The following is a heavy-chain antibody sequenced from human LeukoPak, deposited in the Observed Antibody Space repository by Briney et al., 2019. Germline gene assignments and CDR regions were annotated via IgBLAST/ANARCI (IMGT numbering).Heavy chain of an antibody. D-gene: IGHD6-13*01. CDR2: IYYSGST. CDR3: ARDVVAAAGTWDY. V-gene: IGHV4-59*12. Sequence: SETLSLTCTVPGGSISSYYWSWIRQPPGKGLEWIGYIYYSGSTNYNPSLESRVTMSVDTSKNQLSLKLSSVTAADTAVYYCARDVVAAAGTWDYWGQGTLVTVSS. CDR1: GGSISSYY. J-gene: IGHJ4*02.